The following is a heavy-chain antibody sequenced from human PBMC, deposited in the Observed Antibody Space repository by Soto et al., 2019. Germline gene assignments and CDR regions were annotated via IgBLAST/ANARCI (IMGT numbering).Heavy chain of an antibody. J-gene: IGHJ6*02. CDR3: ARNSGSYLYYYYYGMDV. Sequence: QVQLVQSGAEVKKPGASVKVSRKASGYTFTSYDINWVRQATGQGLEWMGWMNPNSGNTGYAQKFQGRVTMTRNTSISTAYMELSSLRSEDTAVYYCARNSGSYLYYYYYGMDVWGQGTTVTVSS. CDR2: MNPNSGNT. CDR1: GYTFTSYD. V-gene: IGHV1-8*01. D-gene: IGHD1-26*01.